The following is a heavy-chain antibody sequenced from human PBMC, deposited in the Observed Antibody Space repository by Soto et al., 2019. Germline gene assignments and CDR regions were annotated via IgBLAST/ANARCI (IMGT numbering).Heavy chain of an antibody. CDR1: GYTFTSYY. V-gene: IGHV1-46*01. CDR2: INPSGGST. J-gene: IGHJ3*01. Sequence: ASVKVSCKASGYTFTSYYMHWVRQAPGQGLEWMGIINPSGGSTSYAQKFQGRVTMTRDTSTSTVYMELSSLRSEDTAVYYCASDSAGYNAFDLWGQGTMVTVSS. CDR3: ASDSAGYNAFDL. D-gene: IGHD5-12*01.